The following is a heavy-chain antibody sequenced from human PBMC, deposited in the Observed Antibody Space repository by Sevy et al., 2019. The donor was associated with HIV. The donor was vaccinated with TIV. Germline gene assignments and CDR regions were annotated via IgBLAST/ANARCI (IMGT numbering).Heavy chain of an antibody. CDR2: SYSDDSR. J-gene: IGHJ6*02. CDR1: GFTVTNNY. CDR3: ARLHPHIAAARAMDV. V-gene: IGHV3-53*01. D-gene: IGHD6-13*01. Sequence: GGSLRLSCAASGFTVTNNYISWVRQAPGKGLDWVALSYSDDSRYFADSVRGRFTISRDSLKNTLYLHMNSLRAEDTAVYYCARLHPHIAAARAMDVWGQGTTVTVSS.